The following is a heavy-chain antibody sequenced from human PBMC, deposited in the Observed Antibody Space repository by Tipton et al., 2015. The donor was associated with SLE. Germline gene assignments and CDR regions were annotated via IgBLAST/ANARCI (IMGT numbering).Heavy chain of an antibody. Sequence: TLSLTCTISGGSISTYFWSWIRQPPGKGLEWIGYVYYSGSTHYNPSLTSRVSMSVDTSKNQLSLKLSSVTAADTAVYYCARHHGSGWLYGLDVWGQGTTVTVSS. J-gene: IGHJ6*02. V-gene: IGHV4-59*08. CDR2: VYYSGST. D-gene: IGHD6-19*01. CDR3: ARHHGSGWLYGLDV. CDR1: GGSISTYF.